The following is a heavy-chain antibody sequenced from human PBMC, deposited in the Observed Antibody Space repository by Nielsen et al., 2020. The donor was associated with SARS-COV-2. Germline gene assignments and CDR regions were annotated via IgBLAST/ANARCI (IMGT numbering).Heavy chain of an antibody. D-gene: IGHD6-19*01. Sequence: GESLKISCAASGFTFNSYSMNWVRQAPGKGLEWVSSISSSSSYIYYADSVKGRFTISRDNAKNSLYLQMNSLRAEDTAVYYCAADLIAVAGTDYYYYYGMDVWGQGTTVTVSS. CDR1: GFTFNSYS. V-gene: IGHV3-21*01. CDR3: AADLIAVAGTDYYYYYGMDV. J-gene: IGHJ6*02. CDR2: ISSSSSYI.